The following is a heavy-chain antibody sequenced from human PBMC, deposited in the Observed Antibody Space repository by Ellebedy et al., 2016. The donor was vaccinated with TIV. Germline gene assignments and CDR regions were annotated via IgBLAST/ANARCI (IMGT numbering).Heavy chain of an antibody. J-gene: IGHJ5*02. V-gene: IGHV3-33*01. CDR2: IWYDGSNK. D-gene: IGHD2-15*01. CDR3: ARGGHRGSWVQNWFDP. CDR1: GFTFSSYG. Sequence: GESLKISXAASGFTFSSYGMHWVRQAPGKGLEWVAVIWYDGSNKYYADSVKGRFTISRDNSKNTLYLQMNSLRAEDTAVYYCARGGHRGSWVQNWFDPWGQGTLVTVSS.